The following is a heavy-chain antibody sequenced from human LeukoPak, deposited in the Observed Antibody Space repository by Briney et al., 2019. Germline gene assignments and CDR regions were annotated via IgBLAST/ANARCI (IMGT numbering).Heavy chain of an antibody. Sequence: ASVKVSCKASGGTFSNYVINWVRQAPGQGLEWMGGIIPIFATADYAQKLQGRVTMTTDTSTSTVYMEVGSLRSDDTAVYYCARGKGNYGDPASLDYWGQGTLVTVSS. CDR1: GGTFSNYV. D-gene: IGHD4-17*01. J-gene: IGHJ4*02. CDR2: IIPIFATA. CDR3: ARGKGNYGDPASLDY. V-gene: IGHV1-69*05.